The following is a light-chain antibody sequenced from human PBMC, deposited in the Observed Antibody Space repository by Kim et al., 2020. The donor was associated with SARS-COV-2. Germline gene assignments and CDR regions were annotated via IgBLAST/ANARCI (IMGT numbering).Light chain of an antibody. CDR3: QQYHSFPYT. CDR1: QDISRS. J-gene: IGKJ2*01. Sequence: SASTEDRVTITCRTSQDISRSLAWYQQKPGKAPVLLIYGASTLQSGVPSRFSGSGSGTDFTLSISRLQSEDSATYYCQQYHSFPYTFGQGTKLEIK. CDR2: GAS. V-gene: IGKV1D-8*01.